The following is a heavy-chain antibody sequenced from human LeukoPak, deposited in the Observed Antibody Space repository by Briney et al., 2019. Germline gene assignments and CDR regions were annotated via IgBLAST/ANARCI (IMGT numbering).Heavy chain of an antibody. J-gene: IGHJ4*02. D-gene: IGHD1-26*01. CDR2: ISSSGSTI. CDR1: GFTFSRYE. CDR3: AREGYPSSGFDY. V-gene: IGHV3-48*03. Sequence: GGSLRLSCAASGFTFSRYEMNWVRQAPGKGREWVSYISSSGSTIYYADSVKGLFTLSRDNAKNSLYLQMNSLRAEDTAVYYCAREGYPSSGFDYWGQGTLVTVSS.